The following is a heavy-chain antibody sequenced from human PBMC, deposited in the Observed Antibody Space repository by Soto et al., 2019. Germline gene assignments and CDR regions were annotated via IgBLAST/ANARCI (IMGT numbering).Heavy chain of an antibody. J-gene: IGHJ4*02. V-gene: IGHV3-23*01. CDR3: AKGPSPSGGFERIDQ. CDR1: EFTLCNQG. D-gene: IGHD5-12*01. Sequence: GGAPRPPRGVPEFTLCNQGISLGRHAPGKGPEWVSGISGSGGTTYYADSVKGRFTISRDNSENTLYLQMNSLRAEDTAVYYCAKGPSPSGGFERIDQWGQGTLVTVSS. CDR2: ISGSGGTT.